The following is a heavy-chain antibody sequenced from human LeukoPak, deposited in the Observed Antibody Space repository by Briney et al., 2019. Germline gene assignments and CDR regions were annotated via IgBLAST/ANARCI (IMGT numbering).Heavy chain of an antibody. CDR1: GGPFSGYY. CDR2: INHSGST. J-gene: IGHJ4*02. Sequence: SETLSLTCAVYGGPFSGYYWSWIRQPPGKGLEWIGEINHSGSTNYNPSLKSRVTISADTSKNQFSLKLYSVTAADTAVYYCATRKLGNDYWGQGTLVTVSS. V-gene: IGHV4-34*01. CDR3: ATRKLGNDY. D-gene: IGHD7-27*01.